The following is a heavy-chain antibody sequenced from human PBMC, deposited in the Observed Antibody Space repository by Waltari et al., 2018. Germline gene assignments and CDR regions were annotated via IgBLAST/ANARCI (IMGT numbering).Heavy chain of an antibody. CDR2: IYGSSGST. V-gene: IGHV4-59*12. J-gene: IGHJ2*01. CDR3: ARRLAAAGYWYFDL. Sequence: QVQLQESGPGLVKPSETLSLTCAVSGGSFSSYWWGWVRQPPGKGLEWIGNIYGSSGSTEYNPSLKSRPTISRDTSKNHFSLNLSSLTAADTAVYYCARRLAAAGYWYFDLWGPGTPITISS. D-gene: IGHD6-25*01. CDR1: GGSFSSYW.